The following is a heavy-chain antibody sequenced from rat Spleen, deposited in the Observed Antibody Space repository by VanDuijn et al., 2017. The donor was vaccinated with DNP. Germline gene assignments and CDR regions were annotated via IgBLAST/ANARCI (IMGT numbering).Heavy chain of an antibody. D-gene: IGHD3-1*01. CDR1: GFSLTSYT. Sequence: QVQLKESGPGLVQPSQTLSLTCTVSGFSLTSYTVSWVRQPPGKGLEWIAAISSGGSTYYNSALKSRLSISRDTSKSQVFLKMNSLQTEDTAMYFCARDPPDAWGQGTSVTVSS. V-gene: IGHV2-6*01. CDR2: ISSGGST. J-gene: IGHJ4*01. CDR3: ARDPPDA.